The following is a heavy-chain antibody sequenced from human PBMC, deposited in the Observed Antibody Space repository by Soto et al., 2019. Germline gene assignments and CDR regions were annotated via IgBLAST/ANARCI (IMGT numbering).Heavy chain of an antibody. CDR3: TRGGVATRTFDY. CDR2: IFPDDSDT. Sequence: PGESLKISGKASGYIITSYWIAWVRQMPGQGLEWMRIIFPDDSDTRYSPSFQGHVTISADKPISTAYVQWSSLKASDTAMYYCTRGGVATRTFDYWGQGTLVTVSS. V-gene: IGHV5-51*01. J-gene: IGHJ4*02. D-gene: IGHD3-3*01. CDR1: GYIITSYW.